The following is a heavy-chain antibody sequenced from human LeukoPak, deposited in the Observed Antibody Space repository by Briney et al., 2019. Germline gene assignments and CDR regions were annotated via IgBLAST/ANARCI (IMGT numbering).Heavy chain of an antibody. CDR2: IYYNGNT. D-gene: IGHD7-27*01. Sequence: SSETLSLTCTVSGGSISSGDYFWSWIRQPPGKGLEWIGNIYYNGNTYYNPSLESRGTISVDTFKNQFSLKLNSVTAADTAVYYSARDLWGLDSWCQGTLVTVSS. J-gene: IGHJ4*02. CDR1: GGSISSGDYF. CDR3: ARDLWGLDS. V-gene: IGHV4-30-4*01.